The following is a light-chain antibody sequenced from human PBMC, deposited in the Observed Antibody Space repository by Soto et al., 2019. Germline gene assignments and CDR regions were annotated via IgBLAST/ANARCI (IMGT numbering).Light chain of an antibody. J-gene: IGKJ3*01. V-gene: IGKV1-33*01. CDR3: QKSDHLPL. CDR2: DAS. CDR1: QDIGNS. Sequence: DIQMTQSPPSLSASVGDRVTITCQASQDIGNSLNWFQHKPGKAPSLVIYDASNLEIGVPSRFSGSGSGTDFTFTISSLRPEDIATYYCQKSDHLPLFGPGTKVDIK.